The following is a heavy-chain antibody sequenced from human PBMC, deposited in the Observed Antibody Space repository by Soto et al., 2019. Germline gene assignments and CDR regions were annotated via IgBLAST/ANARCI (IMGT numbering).Heavy chain of an antibody. CDR3: ARDANYLDY. CDR1: GFTFSDYY. Sequence: GGSLRLSRAGSGFTFSDYYITWIRQAPGKGLEWVSHISSTGTIYYADSVKGRFIISRDNAKNSLYLQMNSLRAEDTALYYCARDANYLDYWGQGTPVTVSS. CDR2: ISSTGTI. J-gene: IGHJ4*02. V-gene: IGHV3-11*01.